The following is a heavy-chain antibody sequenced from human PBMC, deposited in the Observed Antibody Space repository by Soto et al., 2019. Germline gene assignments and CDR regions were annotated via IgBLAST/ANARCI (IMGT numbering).Heavy chain of an antibody. Sequence: SETLSLTCTVSGGSISSGNYYWSWIRQPPGKGLEWIGFISYSGSTYYSTSLKSRVTISVDTSKSQFSLNLSFVTAADTSVYYCATMGTPATGLYFFDYWGQGSLVTAPQ. CDR2: ISYSGST. V-gene: IGHV4-30-4*01. D-gene: IGHD2-15*01. CDR3: ATMGTPATGLYFFDY. CDR1: GGSISSGNYY. J-gene: IGHJ4*02.